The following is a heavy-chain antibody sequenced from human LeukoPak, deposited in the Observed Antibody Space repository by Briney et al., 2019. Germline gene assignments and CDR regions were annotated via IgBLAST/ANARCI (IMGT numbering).Heavy chain of an antibody. CDR3: ARDPGHSGGQN. D-gene: IGHD5-12*01. Sequence: SVKVSCKASGGTFSSYAISWVRQAPGQGLEWMGGIVPIFGTTKYAQKFQSRVTLTADESTSTAYMELSSLRSEDTAFYYCARDPGHSGGQNWGQGTLVTVSS. CDR2: IVPIFGTT. J-gene: IGHJ4*02. CDR1: GGTFSSYA. V-gene: IGHV1-69*13.